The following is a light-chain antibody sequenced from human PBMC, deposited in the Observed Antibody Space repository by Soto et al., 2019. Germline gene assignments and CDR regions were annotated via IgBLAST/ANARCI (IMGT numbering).Light chain of an antibody. V-gene: IGKV1-5*03. CDR3: QHSNSYSDA. CDR1: QTISSW. Sequence: DVQLTQTPSFLSASVGDRVTITCRASQTISSWLAWYQQKPGKAPKLLIYKASTLKSGVPSRFSGSASETEFTLTISSLQPDDFATYDCQHSNSYSDACVQGTKVDIK. CDR2: KAS. J-gene: IGKJ1*01.